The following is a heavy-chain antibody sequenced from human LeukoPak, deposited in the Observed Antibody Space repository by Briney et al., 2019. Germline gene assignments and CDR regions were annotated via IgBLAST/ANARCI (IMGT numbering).Heavy chain of an antibody. CDR3: ARGLGIAAAGTFSDY. CDR1: GYTFTSYY. CDR2: INPSGGST. Sequence: GASVKVSCKASGYTFTSYYMHWVRQAPGQGLEWMGIINPSGGSTSYAQKFQGRVTITRNTSISTAYMELSSLRSEDTAVYYCARGLGIAAAGTFSDYWGQGTLVTVSS. D-gene: IGHD6-13*01. V-gene: IGHV1-46*01. J-gene: IGHJ4*02.